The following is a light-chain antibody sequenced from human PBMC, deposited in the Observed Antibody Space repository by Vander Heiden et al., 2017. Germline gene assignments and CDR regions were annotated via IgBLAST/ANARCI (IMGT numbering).Light chain of an antibody. Sequence: DIQLTQSPPFLSASVVDRVTITCRPSQSISSYLAWCQQKPGKAPKLLIYAASTLQSGVPSRFSGSGSGTEFTLTISSLQPEDFATYYCQQLNSYPPSTFGQGTKVEIK. CDR1: QSISSY. CDR2: AAS. J-gene: IGKJ1*01. CDR3: QQLNSYPPST. V-gene: IGKV1-9*01.